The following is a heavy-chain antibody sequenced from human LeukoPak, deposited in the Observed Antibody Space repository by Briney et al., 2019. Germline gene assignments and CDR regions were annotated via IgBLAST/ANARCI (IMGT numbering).Heavy chain of an antibody. J-gene: IGHJ3*02. CDR3: ARNVGATAGVDAFDI. CDR1: GYTFTSYY. V-gene: IGHV1-46*01. CDR2: IIPSGGST. Sequence: ASVKVSCKASGYTFTSYYMHWVRQAPGQGLEWMGIIIPSGGSTSYAQKFQGRVTMTRDASTSTVYMELSSLRSEDTAVYYCARNVGATAGVDAFDIWGQGTMVTVSS. D-gene: IGHD1-26*01.